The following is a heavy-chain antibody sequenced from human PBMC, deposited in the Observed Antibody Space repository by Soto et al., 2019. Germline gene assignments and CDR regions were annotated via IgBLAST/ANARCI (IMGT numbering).Heavy chain of an antibody. J-gene: IGHJ4*02. CDR3: AVDSYASNISCYAWNFYY. CDR1: GFTFSNYP. V-gene: IGHV3-23*01. Sequence: EVQLLESGGGVVQPGGSLRLSCAASGFTFSNYPMSWVRQAPGKGLEWVAFISDSGGTTYYADTVKGRFTISRDNSKNAQYMQMNNLKTEDPAVYYRAVDSYASNISCYAWNFYYWGQGTLVTVSS. D-gene: IGHD2-2*01. CDR2: ISDSGGTT.